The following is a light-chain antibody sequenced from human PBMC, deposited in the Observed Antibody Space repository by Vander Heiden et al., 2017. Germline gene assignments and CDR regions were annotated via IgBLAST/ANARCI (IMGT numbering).Light chain of an antibody. CDR2: DDS. CDR1: NIGSKS. J-gene: IGLJ2*01. CDR3: QVWDSSSDLVV. V-gene: IGLV3-21*02. Sequence: SYVLTQPPSVSVAPGQTARLTCGGNNIGSKSVHWCQQKPGQAPVLVVYDDSDRPSGIPERFSGSNSGNTATLTISRVEAGDEADYYCQVWDSSSDLVVFGGGTKLTVL.